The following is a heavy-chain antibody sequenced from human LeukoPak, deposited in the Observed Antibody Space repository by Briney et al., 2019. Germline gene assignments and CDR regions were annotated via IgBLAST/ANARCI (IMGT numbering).Heavy chain of an antibody. V-gene: IGHV3-30-3*01. CDR2: ISYDGSNK. J-gene: IGHJ4*02. CDR1: GFTFSSYA. D-gene: IGHD6-19*01. Sequence: PGGSLRLSCAASGFTFSSYAMHWVRQAPGKGLEWVAVISYDGSNKYYADSVKGRFTISRDNSKNTLYLQMNSLRAEDTAVYYCARDPSILAVAGTGVDYWGQGTLVTVSS. CDR3: ARDPSILAVAGTGVDY.